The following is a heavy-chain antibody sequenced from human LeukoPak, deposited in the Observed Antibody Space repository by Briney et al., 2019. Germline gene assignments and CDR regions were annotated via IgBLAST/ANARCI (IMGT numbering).Heavy chain of an antibody. V-gene: IGHV3-21*06. CDR3: ATETNGRHYDY. Sequence: PGGSLRLSCTTSGLTFSTSGFNWVRQAPGQGLEWVASIGPTGFDRYHADSIKGRFTISRDNANNFLYLQMDSLRAEDTAVYYCATETNGRHYDYWGQGTLLTVSS. CDR1: GLTFSTSG. D-gene: IGHD1-14*01. CDR2: IGPTGFDR. J-gene: IGHJ4*02.